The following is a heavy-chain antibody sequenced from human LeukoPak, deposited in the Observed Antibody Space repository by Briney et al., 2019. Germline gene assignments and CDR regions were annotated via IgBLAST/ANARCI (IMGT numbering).Heavy chain of an antibody. Sequence: GGSLRLSCAASGFTFSSYGMHWVRQAPGKGLEWVGRIKSKTDGETAEHAAPVKGRFIISRDDSKNMLYLQMNSLNSDDTGVYYCATALRGVGFWGQGTLVTVPS. J-gene: IGHJ4*02. CDR3: ATALRGVGF. CDR1: GFTFSSYG. V-gene: IGHV3-15*01. D-gene: IGHD3-3*01. CDR2: IKSKTDGETA.